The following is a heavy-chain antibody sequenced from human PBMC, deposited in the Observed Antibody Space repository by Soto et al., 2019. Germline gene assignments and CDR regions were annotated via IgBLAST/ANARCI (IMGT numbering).Heavy chain of an antibody. CDR1: GFTVSSNF. Sequence: GGSLRLSCAASGFTVSSNFMSWVRQAPGKGLEYVSVIRSAGDRIYYADSVKGRFTISRDNSKNTLFLQMNSLRPDDTAMYYCVKDHPALEYWGHGTLVTVSS. CDR3: VKDHPALEY. J-gene: IGHJ4*01. V-gene: IGHV3-64D*06. CDR2: IRSAGDRI.